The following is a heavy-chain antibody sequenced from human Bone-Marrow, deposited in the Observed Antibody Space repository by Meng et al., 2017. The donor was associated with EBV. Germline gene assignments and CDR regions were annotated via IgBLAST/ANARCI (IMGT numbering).Heavy chain of an antibody. Sequence: QGVLQPVCARPLNPADTRPPACAVYGASFSGYYGSWIRRPPGKGLDGIGEINHSGSTNYNPSLKSRITISVDTSKNQFSLKLSSVTAADTAVYYCARGLDTAMVDWGQGTLVTVSS. CDR2: INHSGST. CDR3: ARGLDTAMVD. CDR1: GASFSGYY. V-gene: IGHV4-34*01. J-gene: IGHJ4*02. D-gene: IGHD5-18*01.